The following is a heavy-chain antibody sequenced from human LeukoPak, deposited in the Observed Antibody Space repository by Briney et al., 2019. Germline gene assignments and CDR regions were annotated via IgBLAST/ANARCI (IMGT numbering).Heavy chain of an antibody. CDR1: GFTFSSYA. CDR2: ISGSGGST. V-gene: IGHV3-23*01. D-gene: IGHD2-2*01. CDR3: AKNIVVVPAAYYFDY. J-gene: IGHJ4*02. Sequence: PGGSLRLSCAASGFTFSSYAMSWVRQAPGKGLEWVSAISGSGGSTYYADSVKGQFTISRDNSKNTLYLQMNSLRAEDTAVYYCAKNIVVVPAAYYFDYWGQGTLVTVSS.